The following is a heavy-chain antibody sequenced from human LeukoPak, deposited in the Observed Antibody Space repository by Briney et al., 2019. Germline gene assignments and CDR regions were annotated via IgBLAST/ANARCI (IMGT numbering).Heavy chain of an antibody. Sequence: GRSLRLSCAASGFTFSSYGMHWVRQAPGKGLEWVAVIWYDGSNKYYADSVKGRFTISRDNSKNTLYLQMNSLRAEDTAVYYCARASGGGSPYDAFDIWGQGTMVTVSS. J-gene: IGHJ3*02. CDR2: IWYDGSNK. CDR1: GFTFSSYG. CDR3: ARASGGGSPYDAFDI. D-gene: IGHD2-15*01. V-gene: IGHV3-33*01.